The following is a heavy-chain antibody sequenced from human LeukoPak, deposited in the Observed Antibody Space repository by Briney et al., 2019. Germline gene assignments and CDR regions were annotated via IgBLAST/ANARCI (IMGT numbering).Heavy chain of an antibody. V-gene: IGHV4-59*12. CDR2: IYHSGST. Sequence: SETLSLTCTVSGGSISSYYWSWIRQPPGKGLEWIGEIYHSGSTNYNPSLKSRVTISVDKSKNQFSLKLSSVTAADTAVYYCARVGSNYDILTGYSRGDYWGQGTLVTVSS. D-gene: IGHD3-9*01. CDR3: ARVGSNYDILTGYSRGDY. J-gene: IGHJ4*02. CDR1: GGSISSYY.